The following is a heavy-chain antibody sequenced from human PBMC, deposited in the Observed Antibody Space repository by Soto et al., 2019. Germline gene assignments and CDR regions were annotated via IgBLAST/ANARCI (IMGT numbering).Heavy chain of an antibody. Sequence: EVQLVESGGGLVQPGGSLRLSCAASGFTFSRYWMSWVRQAPGKGLEWVANIKQEGSDKYYVDFVKGRFTTSRDNAKNSLYLQMNSLRAEDTAVYYCARIYCSSTSCYPFDYWGQGTLVTVSS. CDR2: IKQEGSDK. D-gene: IGHD2-2*01. V-gene: IGHV3-7*01. J-gene: IGHJ4*02. CDR3: ARIYCSSTSCYPFDY. CDR1: GFTFSRYW.